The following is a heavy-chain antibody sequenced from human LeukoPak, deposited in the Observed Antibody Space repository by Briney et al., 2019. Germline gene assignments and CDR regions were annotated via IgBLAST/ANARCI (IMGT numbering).Heavy chain of an antibody. J-gene: IGHJ5*02. Sequence: ASVKVSCKASGYTFSAYAVHWVRQAPGQRLEWMGWINAGNGDTKCSQKFQGRVTITRNTSATTAYMELSNVRSEDTAVYYCARGTYGSSLGWFDLWGQGTLVTVSS. CDR1: GYTFSAYA. V-gene: IGHV1-3*01. CDR3: ARGTYGSSLGWFDL. CDR2: INAGNGDT. D-gene: IGHD6-19*01.